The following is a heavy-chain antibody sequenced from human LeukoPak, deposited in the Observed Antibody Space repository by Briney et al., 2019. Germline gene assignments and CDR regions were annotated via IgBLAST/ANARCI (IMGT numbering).Heavy chain of an antibody. CDR2: ISAYNGNT. D-gene: IGHD1-7*01. J-gene: IGHJ4*02. CDR1: GYTFTSNG. Sequence: GASVKVSCKASGYTFTSNGVSWVRQAPGKRLEWMGWISAYNGNTNYAQKLQGRVTMTTDTSTSTAYMELRSLRSDDTAVYYCARGTSSTGTIDYWGQGTLVTVSS. CDR3: ARGTSSTGTIDY. V-gene: IGHV1-18*01.